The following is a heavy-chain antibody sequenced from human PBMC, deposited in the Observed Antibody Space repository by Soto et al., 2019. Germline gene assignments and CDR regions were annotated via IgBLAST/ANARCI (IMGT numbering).Heavy chain of an antibody. CDR1: GDSVSSNSAA. V-gene: IGHV6-1*01. Sequence: SQTLSLTCAISGDSVSSNSAAWNWIRQSPSRGLEWLGRTYYRSKWYNDYAVSVKSRITINPDTSKNQFSLQLNSVTPEDTAVYYCARDRVAAVGHRVMYYYGMDVWGQGTTVTVSS. CDR3: ARDRVAAVGHRVMYYYGMDV. D-gene: IGHD6-13*01. CDR2: TYYRSKWYN. J-gene: IGHJ6*02.